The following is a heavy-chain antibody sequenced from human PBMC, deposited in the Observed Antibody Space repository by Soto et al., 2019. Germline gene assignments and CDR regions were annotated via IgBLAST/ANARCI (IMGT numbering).Heavy chain of an antibody. CDR1: GGTFSSYA. CDR2: ISPIFGTA. CDR3: ATSSVRGVQLYYYYGMDV. V-gene: IGHV1-69*13. Sequence: SVKVSYKASGGTFSSYAISWVRQAPGQGLEWVGGISPIFGTANYAQKFQGRVTITADESTSTAYMELSSRGSEHTAVHYCATSSVRGVQLYYYYGMDVWGQGTTVTVSS. J-gene: IGHJ6*02. D-gene: IGHD3-10*01.